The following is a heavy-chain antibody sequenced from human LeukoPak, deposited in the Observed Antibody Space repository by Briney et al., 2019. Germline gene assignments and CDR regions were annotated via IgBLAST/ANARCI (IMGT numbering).Heavy chain of an antibody. CDR3: ARVEEGYGSGRRENYYYYYMDV. D-gene: IGHD3-10*01. CDR1: GGSISSYY. CDR2: IYHSGST. V-gene: IGHV4-59*01. J-gene: IGHJ6*03. Sequence: ASETLSLTCTVSGGSISSYYWSWIRQPPGKGLEWIGSIYHSGSTSYNPSLKSRVTISVDTSKNQFSLKLSSVTAADTAVYYCARVEEGYGSGRRENYYYYYMDVWGKGTTVTISS.